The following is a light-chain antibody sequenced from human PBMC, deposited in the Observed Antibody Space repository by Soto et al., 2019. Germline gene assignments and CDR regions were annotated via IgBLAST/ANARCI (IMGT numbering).Light chain of an antibody. CDR2: RAS. J-gene: IGKJ4*01. CDR3: QQYYSTPLT. Sequence: DIVMTQSPDSLAVSLGERATIHCKSSQSILYSSNNKTYLAWYQQKPGQPPKLLIYRASTRESGVPDRFSGSGSGTDFTLTISSLQTEDVAVYYCQQYYSTPLTFGGGTKVEIK. V-gene: IGKV4-1*01. CDR1: QSILYSSNNKTY.